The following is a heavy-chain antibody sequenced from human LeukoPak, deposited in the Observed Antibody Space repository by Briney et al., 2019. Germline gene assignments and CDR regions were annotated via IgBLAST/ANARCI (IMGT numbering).Heavy chain of an antibody. CDR1: GGSFSGYY. CDR2: INHSGST. D-gene: IGHD3-10*01. CDR3: ARGRYYYGSGSYYPLFDY. V-gene: IGHV4-34*01. J-gene: IGHJ4*02. Sequence: SETLSLTCAVYGGSFSGYYWSWIRQPPGKGLEWFGEINHSGSTNYNPSLKSRVTISVETSKNQFSLKLSSVTAADTAVYYCARGRYYYGSGSYYPLFDYWGQGTLVTVSS.